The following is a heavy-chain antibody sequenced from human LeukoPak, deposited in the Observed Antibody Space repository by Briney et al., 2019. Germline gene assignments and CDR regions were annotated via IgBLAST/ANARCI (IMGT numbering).Heavy chain of an antibody. Sequence: SVKVSCKASGGTFSSYAISWVRQAPGQGLEWVGGIIPIFGTANYAQKFQGRVTITADESTSTAYMELSSLRSEDTAVYYCASHSSGYYLGFDYWGQGTLVTVSS. J-gene: IGHJ4*02. CDR3: ASHSSGYYLGFDY. D-gene: IGHD3-22*01. CDR2: IIPIFGTA. CDR1: GGTFSSYA. V-gene: IGHV1-69*13.